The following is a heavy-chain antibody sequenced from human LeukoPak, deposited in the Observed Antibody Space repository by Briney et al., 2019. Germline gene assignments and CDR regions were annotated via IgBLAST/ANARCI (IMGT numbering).Heavy chain of an antibody. D-gene: IGHD3-22*01. J-gene: IGHJ4*02. CDR1: RDTFSSYA. V-gene: IGHV1-69*05. CDR3: ARGYYDSSGYYHFDY. CDR2: IIPIFGTA. Sequence: ASVKVSCKASRDTFSSYAISWVRQAPGQGREWMGGIIPIFGTANYAQKFQGRVTITTDESTSTAYMELSSLRSEDTAVYYCARGYYDSSGYYHFDYWGQGTLVTVSS.